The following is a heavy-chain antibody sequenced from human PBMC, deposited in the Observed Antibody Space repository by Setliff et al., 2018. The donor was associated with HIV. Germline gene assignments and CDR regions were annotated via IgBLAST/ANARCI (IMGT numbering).Heavy chain of an antibody. Sequence: SETLSLTCTVSGASIRSQYWSWIRKPPGKRLEWIGYISYSGSTNYNPSLESRVAMSVDTSKQQFSLEVSSVTAADTAVYYCARTRGYSYGTLAGFDYWGRGSLVTVSS. CDR3: ARTRGYSYGTLAGFDY. CDR2: ISYSGST. V-gene: IGHV4-59*11. CDR1: GASIRSQY. J-gene: IGHJ4*01. D-gene: IGHD5-18*01.